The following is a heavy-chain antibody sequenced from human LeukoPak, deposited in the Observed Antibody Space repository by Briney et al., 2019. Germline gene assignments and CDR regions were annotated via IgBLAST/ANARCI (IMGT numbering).Heavy chain of an antibody. D-gene: IGHD5-12*01. Sequence: PSETLSLTCAVYGGSFSGYYWSWIRQPPGKGLEWIGEINHSGNTNYNPSLKSRVTISVDTSKNQFSLKLSSVTAADTAVYYCARGPWLRSNFDYWGQGTLVTVSS. CDR1: GGSFSGYY. J-gene: IGHJ4*02. CDR3: ARGPWLRSNFDY. V-gene: IGHV4-34*01. CDR2: INHSGNT.